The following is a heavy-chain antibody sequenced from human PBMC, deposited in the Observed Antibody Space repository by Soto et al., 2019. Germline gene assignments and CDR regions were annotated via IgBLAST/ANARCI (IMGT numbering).Heavy chain of an antibody. D-gene: IGHD2-15*01. CDR2: IYYSGSA. CDR3: VRGEYCSGGSCCGDNTWFDI. V-gene: IGHV4-59*01. J-gene: IGHJ5*02. Sequence: QVQLQESGPGLVKPSGTLSLTCTVSGRSISNFFWNWIRQPPGKGLERIGYIYYSGSANYSPSLKGRATISEDTSENKLSLRLRSVTAADTAVYYCVRGEYCSGGSCCGDNTWFDIWGQGTLVTVS. CDR1: GRSISNFF.